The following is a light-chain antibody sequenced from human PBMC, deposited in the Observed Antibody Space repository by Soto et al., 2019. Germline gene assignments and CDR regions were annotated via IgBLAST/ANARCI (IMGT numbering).Light chain of an antibody. CDR1: SSDVGSTFNY. CDR3: SAYSTGSTPVL. CDR2: DVN. J-gene: IGLJ3*02. Sequence: QSALTQPASVSGSPGQSITISCTGTSSDVGSTFNYVSWYQHHPGKAPRLIMSDVNHRPSGVSDRFSGSMSGNTASLTISGLQAEDEADYFCSAYSTGSTPVLFGGGTKLTVL. V-gene: IGLV2-14*03.